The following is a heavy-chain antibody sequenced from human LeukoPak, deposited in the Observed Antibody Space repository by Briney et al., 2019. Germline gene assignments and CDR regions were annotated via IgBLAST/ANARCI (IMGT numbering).Heavy chain of an antibody. Sequence: GGSLRLSCAASGFTFSSYEMNWVRQAPGKGLEWVSYISSSGSTIYYADSVKGRFTISRDNAKNSLYLQMNSLRAEDTAVYYCARGRYFDWLLNFDYWGQGPLVTVSS. D-gene: IGHD3-9*01. J-gene: IGHJ4*02. CDR2: ISSSGSTI. V-gene: IGHV3-48*03. CDR3: ARGRYFDWLLNFDY. CDR1: GFTFSSYE.